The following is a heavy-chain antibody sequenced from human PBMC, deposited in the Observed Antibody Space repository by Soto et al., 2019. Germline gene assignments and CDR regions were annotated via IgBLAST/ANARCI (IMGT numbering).Heavy chain of an antibody. Sequence: EVQLVESGGGLVQPGGSQRLSCAASRFTFSSYDMHWVRQATGKGLEWVSAIGTAGDTYYPGSVKGRFTISRENAKNSLYLQMNSLRAGDTAVYYSARGATMVRGVILDAFDIWGQGTMVTVSS. CDR3: ARGATMVRGVILDAFDI. CDR2: IGTAGDT. J-gene: IGHJ3*02. CDR1: RFTFSSYD. V-gene: IGHV3-13*04. D-gene: IGHD3-10*01.